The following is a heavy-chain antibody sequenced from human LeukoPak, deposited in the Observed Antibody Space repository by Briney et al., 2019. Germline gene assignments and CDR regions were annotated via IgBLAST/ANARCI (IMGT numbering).Heavy chain of an antibody. CDR3: TTAQFFNSSGSLAY. D-gene: IGHD3-22*01. CDR2: FTSKTDGGTT. CDR1: GXTFNKAR. V-gene: IGHV3-15*01. Sequence: GGSLRLSCAASGXTFNKARMNWVRQGPGQGLEWVGRFTSKTDGGTTDYAAPVRGRFTISRDDSKDTLYLQMNSLKTEDTAVYYCTTAQFFNSSGSLAYWGQGTLVTVSS. J-gene: IGHJ4*02.